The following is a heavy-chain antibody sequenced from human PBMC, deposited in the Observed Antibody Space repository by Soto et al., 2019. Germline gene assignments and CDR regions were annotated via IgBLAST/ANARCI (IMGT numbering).Heavy chain of an antibody. CDR1: GVTVSSNY. J-gene: IGHJ4*02. D-gene: IGHD3-22*01. V-gene: IGHV3-66*01. CDR3: TTGLSNGYYNFDY. Sequence: GGSLRLSCAASGVTVSSNYMSWVRQAPGKGLEWVSVIYSGGSTYYADSVKGRITISRDHSKDTLYLQMNSLKTEDTAVYYCTTGLSNGYYNFDYWGQGTPVTVSS. CDR2: IYSGGST.